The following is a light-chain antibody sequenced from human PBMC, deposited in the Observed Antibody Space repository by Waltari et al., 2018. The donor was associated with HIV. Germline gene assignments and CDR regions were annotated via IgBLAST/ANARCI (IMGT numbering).Light chain of an antibody. V-gene: IGLV4-69*01. CDR1: SGHINYV. J-gene: IGLJ2*01. CDR3: QTWGTGIQV. CDR2: LTSDGRH. Sequence: QVVLTQPPSASASLGASVKLTCTLSSGHINYVIAWHQQQPKKGPRFLMKLTSDGRHSKGDGIPDRFSGSSSGAERYRTISSLQSEDEGDYFCQTWGTGIQVFGGGTRLTVL.